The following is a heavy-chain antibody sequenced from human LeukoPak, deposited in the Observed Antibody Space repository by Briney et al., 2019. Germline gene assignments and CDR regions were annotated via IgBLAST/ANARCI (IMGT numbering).Heavy chain of an antibody. D-gene: IGHD3-16*01. CDR3: ARGGGLDV. Sequence: GRSLRLSCAASGFTFDDHAMHWVRQSPGKGLEWVSGISWNSGSVGYVDSVKGRFTISRDNAKDSLYLQMSNLRAEDTAVYFCARGGGLDVWGQGATVTVSS. J-gene: IGHJ6*02. CDR1: GFTFDDHA. CDR2: ISWNSGSV. V-gene: IGHV3-9*01.